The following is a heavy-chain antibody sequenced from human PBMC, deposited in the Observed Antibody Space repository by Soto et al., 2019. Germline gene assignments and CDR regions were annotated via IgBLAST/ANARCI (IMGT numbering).Heavy chain of an antibody. CDR3: AKSRIAVASPFDY. J-gene: IGHJ4*02. Sequence: EVQLVESGGGLIQPGGSLRLSCAASGFTVSSNYMSCVRQAPGKGLEWVSVIYSGGTTYYADSVKGRFTISRDNSKNTLYLQMNSLRAEDSAVYYCAKSRIAVASPFDYWGQGTLVTVSS. CDR2: IYSGGTT. D-gene: IGHD6-19*01. V-gene: IGHV3-53*01. CDR1: GFTVSSNY.